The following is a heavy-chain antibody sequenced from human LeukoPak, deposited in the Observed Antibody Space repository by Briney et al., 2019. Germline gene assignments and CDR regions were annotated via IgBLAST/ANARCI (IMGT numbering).Heavy chain of an antibody. Sequence: GGPLRLSCAASGFTFSSYAMSWVRQAPGKGLEWVSSITDSGGGTFYADSVKGRFTISRDNSKNTLFLQLNSLRAEDTAAYYCAKRGAGYYFDYWGQGTLVTVSS. D-gene: IGHD3-10*01. CDR3: AKRGAGYYFDY. CDR1: GFTFSSYA. J-gene: IGHJ4*02. CDR2: ITDSGGGT. V-gene: IGHV3-23*01.